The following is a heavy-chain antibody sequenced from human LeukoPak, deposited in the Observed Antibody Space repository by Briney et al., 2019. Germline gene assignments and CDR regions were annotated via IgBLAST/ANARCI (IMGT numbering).Heavy chain of an antibody. CDR2: MNPNSGNT. CDR1: GYTFTGYY. J-gene: IGHJ4*02. CDR3: AATTVVNDY. V-gene: IGHV1-8*02. Sequence: ASVKVSCKASGYTFTGYYVHWVRQATGQGLEWMGWMNPNSGNTGYAQKFQGRVTMTRNTSISTAYMELSSLRSEDTAVYYCAATTVVNDYWGQGTLVTVSS. D-gene: IGHD4-23*01.